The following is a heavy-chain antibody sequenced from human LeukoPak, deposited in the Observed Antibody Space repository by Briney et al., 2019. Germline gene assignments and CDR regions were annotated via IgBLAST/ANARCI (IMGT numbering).Heavy chain of an antibody. Sequence: SETLSLTCAVYGGSFSGHYWSWIRQSPGKGLEWIGEINHSGRTNYSPSLKSRVTISVDMSKSQFSLRLSSVTAADTGVYYCARNSVLVVPATVTFYYYMDVWDRGGTVTVSS. CDR2: INHSGRT. CDR3: ARNSVLVVPATVTFYYYMDV. CDR1: GGSFSGHY. V-gene: IGHV4-34*01. D-gene: IGHD2-15*01. J-gene: IGHJ6*03.